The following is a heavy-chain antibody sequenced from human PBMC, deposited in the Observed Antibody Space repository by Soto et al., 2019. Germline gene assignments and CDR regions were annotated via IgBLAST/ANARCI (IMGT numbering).Heavy chain of an antibody. D-gene: IGHD2-2*01. CDR2: IIPISGTA. J-gene: IGHJ6*02. CDR1: GGTFSSYA. V-gene: IGHV1-69*01. CDR3: ARSQGSSTSLEIYYYYYYGMDV. Sequence: SVKLSCTASGGTFSSYAISWVRQAPGQGLEWMGGIIPISGTANYAQKFQGRVTITADESTSTAYMELSSLRSEDTAVYYCARSQGSSTSLEIYYYYYYGMDVWGQGTTVTVSS.